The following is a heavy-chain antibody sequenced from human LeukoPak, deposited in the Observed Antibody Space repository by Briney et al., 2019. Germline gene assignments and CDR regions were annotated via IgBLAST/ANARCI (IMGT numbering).Heavy chain of an antibody. CDR2: ISSSSSYI. Sequence: GGSLRLSCAASGFTFGSYSMNRVRQAPGKGLEWVSSISSSSSYIYYADSVKGRFTISRDNAKNSLYLQMNSLRAEDTAVYYCASVTGDDYWGQGTLVTVSS. J-gene: IGHJ4*02. V-gene: IGHV3-21*01. CDR3: ASVTGDDY. D-gene: IGHD3-10*01. CDR1: GFTFGSYS.